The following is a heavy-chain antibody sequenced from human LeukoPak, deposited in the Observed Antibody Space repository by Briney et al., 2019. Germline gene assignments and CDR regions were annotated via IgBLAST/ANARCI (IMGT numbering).Heavy chain of an antibody. J-gene: IGHJ4*02. CDR3: ARDWVVGVVVVAAGY. D-gene: IGHD2-15*01. CDR2: ISTYNGNT. Sequence: GASVKVSCKASGYPFTSYGISWVRQAPGQGLEWMGWISTYNGNTNYAQKFQDIVTMTTDTSTSTAYMELKSLRSDDTAVYYCARDWVVGVVVVAAGYWGQGTLVTVSS. CDR1: GYPFTSYG. V-gene: IGHV1-18*01.